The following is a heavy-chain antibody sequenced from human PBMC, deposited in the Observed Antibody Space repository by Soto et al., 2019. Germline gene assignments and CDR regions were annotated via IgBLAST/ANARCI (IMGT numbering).Heavy chain of an antibody. V-gene: IGHV4-31*03. D-gene: IGHD3-9*01. CDR2: IYDSVNT. CDR1: GDSLSSGGHY. Sequence: SETLSLTCTVSGDSLSSGGHYWSWIRQHPGKGLEWIGHIYDSVNTYYSPSLRSRVTISADMSKNQFSLNLRSVTAADTAVYYCAKVDHRGYFAILTDYWGQGTLVTVSS. J-gene: IGHJ4*02. CDR3: AKVDHRGYFAILTDY.